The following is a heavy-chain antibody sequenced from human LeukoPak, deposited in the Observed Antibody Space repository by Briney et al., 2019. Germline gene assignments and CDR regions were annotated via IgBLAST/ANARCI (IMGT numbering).Heavy chain of an antibody. CDR1: GGSISTYY. J-gene: IGHJ5*02. Sequence: SETLSLTCTVSGGSISTYYWNWIRQPPGKGLEWIGYIYHSGSTNYNPSLQSRVTISVDTSKNQFSLKLSSVTAADTAVYYCARGRDFLGGYSYAQRKSGKNWFDPWGQGTLVTVSS. V-gene: IGHV4-59*12. D-gene: IGHD5-18*01. CDR2: IYHSGST. CDR3: ARGRDFLGGYSYAQRKSGKNWFDP.